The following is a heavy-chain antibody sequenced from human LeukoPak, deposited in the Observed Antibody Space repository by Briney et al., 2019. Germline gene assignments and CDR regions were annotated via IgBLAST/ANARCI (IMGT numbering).Heavy chain of an antibody. D-gene: IGHD1-26*01. J-gene: IGHJ4*02. CDR2: IWYDGSNK. Sequence: GGSLRLSCAASGFTFSSYGMDWVRQAPGKGLEWVAVIWYDGSNKYYADSVKGRFTISRDNPKNTLYLQMNSLRAEDTAVYYCAKGGKWDVTPFDYWGQGTLVTVSS. CDR3: AKGGKWDVTPFDY. CDR1: GFTFSSYG. V-gene: IGHV3-33*06.